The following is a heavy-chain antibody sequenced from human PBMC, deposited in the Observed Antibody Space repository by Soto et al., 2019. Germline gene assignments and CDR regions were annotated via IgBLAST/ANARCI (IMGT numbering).Heavy chain of an antibody. CDR1: GGSISSSSYY. CDR3: ASFSGTAMVEHYFDY. Sequence: TSETLSLTCTVSGGSISSSSYYWGWIRQPPGKGLEWIGSIYYSGSTYYNPSLKSRVTISVDTSKNQFSLKLSSVTAADTAVYYCASFSGTAMVEHYFDYWGQGTLVTVSS. D-gene: IGHD5-18*01. V-gene: IGHV4-39*01. CDR2: IYYSGST. J-gene: IGHJ4*02.